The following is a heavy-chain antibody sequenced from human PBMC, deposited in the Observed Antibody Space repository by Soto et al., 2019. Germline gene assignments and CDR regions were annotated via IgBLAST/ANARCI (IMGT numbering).Heavy chain of an antibody. J-gene: IGHJ4*02. V-gene: IGHV1-46*02. CDR2: IDPSSGST. D-gene: IGHD2-15*01. CDR3: ARIIGRCSGGRCSEYYFDY. CDR1: GYSLNSYY. Sequence: GASVKVSCKESGYSLNSYYIHWVRQAPGQGLEWMGIIDPSSGSTNYAQKLQGRVTVTRDTSTSTVYMELRSLRSEDTAVYYSARIIGRCSGGRCSEYYFDYWGQGTLVTVS.